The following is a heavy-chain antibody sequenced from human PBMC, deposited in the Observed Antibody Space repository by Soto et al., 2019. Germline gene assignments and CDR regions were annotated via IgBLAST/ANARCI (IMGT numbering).Heavy chain of an antibody. CDR1: GYTFSGYY. CDR3: ARVAYDILTGQPSYYYGMDV. D-gene: IGHD3-9*01. V-gene: IGHV1-2*02. CDR2: INPNSGDT. Sequence: ASVKVSCKASGYTFSGYYIHWVRQAPGQGLEWMGWINPNSGDTNYAQKFQGRVTMTRGTSITTAYMELSRLRSDDTAVYYCARVAYDILTGQPSYYYGMDVWGQGTTVTVSS. J-gene: IGHJ6*02.